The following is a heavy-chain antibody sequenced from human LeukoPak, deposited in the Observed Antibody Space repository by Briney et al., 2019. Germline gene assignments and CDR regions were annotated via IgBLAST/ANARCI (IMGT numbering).Heavy chain of an antibody. CDR1: GYSISSGYY. Sequence: SETLSLTCTVSGYSISSGYYWGWIRQPPGKGLEWIGSIYHSGSTYYNPSLKSRVTISVDTSKNQFSLKLSSVTAADTAVYYCARIPDYYGSGSYYNVFDYWGQGTLVTVSS. CDR3: ARIPDYYGSGSYYNVFDY. V-gene: IGHV4-38-2*02. J-gene: IGHJ4*02. D-gene: IGHD3-10*01. CDR2: IYHSGST.